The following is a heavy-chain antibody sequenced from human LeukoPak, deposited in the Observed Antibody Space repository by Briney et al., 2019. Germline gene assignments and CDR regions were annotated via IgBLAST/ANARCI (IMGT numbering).Heavy chain of an antibody. CDR2: IKQDGSEK. Sequence: GGSLRLSCAASGFTVSSNYMSWGRQAPGKGLEWVANIKQDGSEKYYVYSVKGRLTISTDNAQNSLYLQMNSLRGEDTAVYYCARDLGEMASQDAFDIWGQGTMVTVSS. J-gene: IGHJ3*02. CDR1: GFTVSSNY. D-gene: IGHD3-16*01. V-gene: IGHV3-7*01. CDR3: ARDLGEMASQDAFDI.